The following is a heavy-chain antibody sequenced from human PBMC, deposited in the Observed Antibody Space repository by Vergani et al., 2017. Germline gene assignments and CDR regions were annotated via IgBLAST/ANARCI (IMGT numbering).Heavy chain of an antibody. V-gene: IGHV3-7*01. CDR1: GFTFSSYW. CDR2: IKQDGSEK. Sequence: EVQLVESGGGLVQPGGSLRLSCAASGFTFSSYWMSWVRQAPGKGLEWVANIKQDGSEKYYADSVKGRFTISRDNSKNTLYLQMNSLRAEDTAVYYCAKDLTPYYGSGSYRYWGQGTLVTVSS. D-gene: IGHD3-10*01. J-gene: IGHJ4*02. CDR3: AKDLTPYYGSGSYRY.